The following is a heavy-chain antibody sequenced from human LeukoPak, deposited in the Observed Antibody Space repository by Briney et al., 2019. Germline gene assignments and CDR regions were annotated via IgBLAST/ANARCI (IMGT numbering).Heavy chain of an antibody. CDR2: IRSKAYGGTT. J-gene: IGHJ4*02. CDR1: GFTFGDYA. CDR3: TRVGSGSSSHAGRDYFDY. V-gene: IGHV3-49*03. D-gene: IGHD3-10*01. Sequence: GGPLRLSCTASGFTFGDYAMSWFRQAPGKGLEWVGFIRSKAYGGTTEYAASVKGRFTISRDDSKSIAYLQMNSLKTEDTAVYYCTRVGSGSSSHAGRDYFDYWGQGTLVTVSS.